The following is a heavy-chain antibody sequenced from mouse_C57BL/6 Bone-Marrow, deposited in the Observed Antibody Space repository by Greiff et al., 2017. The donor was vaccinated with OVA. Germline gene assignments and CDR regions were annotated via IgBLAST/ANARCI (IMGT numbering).Heavy chain of an antibody. CDR3: ARPWYFDF. CDR1: GFTFSDYG. Sequence: EVKLVESGGGLVKPGGSLKLSCAASGFTFSDYGMHWVRQAPEKGLEWVAYISSGSSTIYYADTVKGRLTISRDNAKTTLFLQMTSLRSEDTALYYCARPWYFDFWGTGTTVTVSS. J-gene: IGHJ1*03. V-gene: IGHV5-17*01. CDR2: ISSGSSTI.